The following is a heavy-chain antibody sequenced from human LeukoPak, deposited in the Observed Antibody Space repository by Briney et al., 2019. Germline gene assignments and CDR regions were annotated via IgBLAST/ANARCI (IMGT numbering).Heavy chain of an antibody. Sequence: PSETLSLTCAVSGYSISNGYYWGRIRQPPGKGLEWIGSIYHSGSPYYNPSLKNRVTISVDTSKNQFSLKLSSVTAADTAVYYCARDGDTYYYDNSGYYYEYWGQGTLVTVSS. CDR2: IYHSGSP. CDR3: ARDGDTYYYDNSGYYYEY. CDR1: GYSISNGYY. D-gene: IGHD3-22*01. V-gene: IGHV4-38-2*02. J-gene: IGHJ4*02.